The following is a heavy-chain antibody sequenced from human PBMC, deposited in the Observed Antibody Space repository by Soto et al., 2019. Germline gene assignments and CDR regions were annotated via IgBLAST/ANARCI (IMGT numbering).Heavy chain of an antibody. J-gene: IGHJ1*01. Sequence: PWVSLRLSCVAAGLTFSSYCMHWFRQAPGKGLEWVAVISYDGSNKYYADSVKGRFTSSRDNSKNTLYLQMNSLRAEDTAVYYCAKDRARYCSSTSCYQGYFQHWGQGTLVTVSS. CDR1: GLTFSSYC. CDR3: AKDRARYCSSTSCYQGYFQH. CDR2: ISYDGSNK. V-gene: IGHV3-30*18. D-gene: IGHD2-2*01.